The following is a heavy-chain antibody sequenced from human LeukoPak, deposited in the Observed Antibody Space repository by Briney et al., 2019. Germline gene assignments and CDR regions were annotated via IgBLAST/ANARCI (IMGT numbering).Heavy chain of an antibody. CDR2: ISGSGGGT. CDR3: AKVQDYVWGSYRSSQEYFQH. D-gene: IGHD3-16*02. J-gene: IGHJ1*01. Sequence: GGSLRLSCAASGFTFSSYAMTWVRQAPGKGLEWVSTISGSGGGTYYADSVKGRFTISRDSSKNTPYLQMNNLRAEDTAVYYCAKVQDYVWGSYRSSQEYFQHWGQGTLVTVSS. CDR1: GFTFSSYA. V-gene: IGHV3-23*01.